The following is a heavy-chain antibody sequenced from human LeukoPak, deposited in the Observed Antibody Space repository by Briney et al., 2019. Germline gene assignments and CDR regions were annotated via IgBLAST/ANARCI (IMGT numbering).Heavy chain of an antibody. V-gene: IGHV3-30-3*01. D-gene: IGHD2-15*01. CDR1: GFTFSSYY. CDR2: ISYDGSSQ. J-gene: IGHJ4*02. Sequence: GRSLRLSCTASGFTFSSYYMDWVRQAPGKGLEGVAVISYDGSSQYYADSVKGRFTISRDNSKNTLYLQMNSLRADDTAVYYCARPQYCSAGSCFYYFDYWGQGTLVTVSS. CDR3: ARPQYCSAGSCFYYFDY.